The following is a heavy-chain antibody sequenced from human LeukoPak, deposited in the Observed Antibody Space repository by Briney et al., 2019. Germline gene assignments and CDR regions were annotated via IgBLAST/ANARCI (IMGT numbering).Heavy chain of an antibody. V-gene: IGHV4-59*11. CDR1: GGSISSHY. D-gene: IGHD5-24*01. J-gene: IGHJ4*02. CDR3: ARLRKSRDGYNSVYYFDY. Sequence: SETLSLTCTVSGGSISSHYWSWIRQPPGKGLEWNGYIYYSGSTNYNPSLKSRVTISVDTSKNQFSLKLSSVTAADTAVYYCARLRKSRDGYNSVYYFDYWGQGTLVTVSS. CDR2: IYYSGST.